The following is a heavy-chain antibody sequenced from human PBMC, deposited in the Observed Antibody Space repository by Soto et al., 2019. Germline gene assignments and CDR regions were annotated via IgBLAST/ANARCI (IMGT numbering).Heavy chain of an antibody. CDR1: GFTFSSYS. V-gene: IGHV3-48*01. CDR3: ARDLNWNVFGPSGAVLPHDAFDI. Sequence: GGSLRLSCAASGFTFSSYSMNWVRQAPGKGLEWVSYISSSSSTIYYADSVKGRFTISRDNAKNSLYLQMNSLRAEDTAVYYCARDLNWNVFGPSGAVLPHDAFDIWGQWTMVTVSS. D-gene: IGHD1-1*01. J-gene: IGHJ3*02. CDR2: ISSSSSTI.